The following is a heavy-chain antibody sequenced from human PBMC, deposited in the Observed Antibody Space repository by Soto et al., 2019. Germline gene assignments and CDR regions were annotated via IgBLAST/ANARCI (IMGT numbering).Heavy chain of an antibody. Sequence: QPGGSLRLSCAASGFTFSSYGMHWVRQAPGKGLEWVAVISYDGSNKYYADSVKGRFTISRDNSKNTLYLQMNSLRAEDTAVYYCAKGATDGWWALKNTYYYDSSGDYWGQGTLVTVS. CDR3: AKGATDGWWALKNTYYYDSSGDY. D-gene: IGHD3-22*01. J-gene: IGHJ4*02. V-gene: IGHV3-30*18. CDR1: GFTFSSYG. CDR2: ISYDGSNK.